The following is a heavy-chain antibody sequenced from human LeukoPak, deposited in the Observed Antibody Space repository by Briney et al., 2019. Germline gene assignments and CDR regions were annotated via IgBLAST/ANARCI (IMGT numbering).Heavy chain of an antibody. CDR3: ASEGVVGAAAHFGY. CDR2: IDVGSYA. Sequence: GGSLRLSCAASGFTFSSYAMSWVRQAPGKGLEWVSSIDVGSYAYYADSVKGRFTISRDNAKNSLYLQMNSLRVEDTAVYYCASEGVVGAAAHFGYWGQGALVTVSS. CDR1: GFTFSSYA. V-gene: IGHV3-21*06. D-gene: IGHD1-26*01. J-gene: IGHJ4*02.